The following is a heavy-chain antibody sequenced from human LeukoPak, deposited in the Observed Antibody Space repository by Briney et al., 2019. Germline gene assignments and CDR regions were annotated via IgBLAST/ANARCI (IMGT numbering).Heavy chain of an antibody. CDR3: AKGNRCSSTSCYLYYYYYYMDV. V-gene: IGHV3-74*01. CDR2: INSDGSST. J-gene: IGHJ6*03. D-gene: IGHD2-2*01. CDR1: GFTFSSYW. Sequence: GGSLRLSCAASGFTFSSYWMHWVRQAPGKGLVRVSRINSDGSSTSYADSVKGRFTISRDNSKNTLYLQMNSLRAEDTAVYYCAKGNRCSSTSCYLYYYYYYMDVWGKGTTVTVSS.